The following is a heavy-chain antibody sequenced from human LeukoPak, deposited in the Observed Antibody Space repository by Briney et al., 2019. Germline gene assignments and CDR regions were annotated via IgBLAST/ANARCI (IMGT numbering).Heavy chain of an antibody. CDR3: ASKSYYDFWSGYEHYYYGMDV. Sequence: SVKVSCKASGGTFSSYAISWVRQAPGQGLEWMGGIIPIFGTANYAQKFQSRVTTTADESTSTAYMELSSLRSEDTAVYYCASKSYYDFWSGYEHYYYGMDVWGQGTTVTVSS. CDR2: IIPIFGTA. D-gene: IGHD3-3*01. V-gene: IGHV1-69*13. J-gene: IGHJ6*02. CDR1: GGTFSSYA.